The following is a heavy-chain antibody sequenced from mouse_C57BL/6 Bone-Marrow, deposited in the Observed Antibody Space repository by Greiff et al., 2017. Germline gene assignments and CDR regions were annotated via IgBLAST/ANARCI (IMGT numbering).Heavy chain of an antibody. CDR3: ARWRDSSGYYYAMDY. V-gene: IGHV1-69*01. J-gene: IGHJ4*01. CDR1: GYTFTSYW. Sequence: VQLQQPGAELVMPGASVKLSCKASGYTFTSYWMHWVKQRPGQGLEWIGEIDPSDSYTNYNQKFKGKSTLTVDKSSSTAYMQLSSLTSEDSAVYYCARWRDSSGYYYAMDYWGQGTSVTVSS. D-gene: IGHD3-2*02. CDR2: IDPSDSYT.